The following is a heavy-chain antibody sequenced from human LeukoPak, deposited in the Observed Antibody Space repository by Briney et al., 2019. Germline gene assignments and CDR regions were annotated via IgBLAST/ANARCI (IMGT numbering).Heavy chain of an antibody. J-gene: IGHJ3*02. CDR2: ISSSSSYI. CDR3: ARDSRDYSSSWYGLGAFDI. D-gene: IGHD6-13*01. Sequence: GGSLRLSCAASGFTFSSYNINWVRQAPGKGLEWVSSISSSSSYIYYADSLKGRFTISRDNAKNSVYLQMNSLRAEDTAVYYCARDSRDYSSSWYGLGAFDIWGQGTMVTVSS. V-gene: IGHV3-21*01. CDR1: GFTFSSYN.